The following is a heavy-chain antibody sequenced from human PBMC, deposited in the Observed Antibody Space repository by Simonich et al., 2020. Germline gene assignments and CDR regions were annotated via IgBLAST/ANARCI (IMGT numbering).Heavy chain of an antibody. V-gene: IGHV3-7*01. D-gene: IGHD3-10*01. CDR1: GFTFSSYW. Sequence: EVQLVESGGGLVQPGGSLRLSCAASGFTFSSYWMSWVRQAPGKGLGWVSNIKQDGSEKTYVDSVKGRFTISRDNAKNSLYLQMNSLRAEDTAVYYCARESTTYYYGSGSYYNYWGQGTLVTVSS. J-gene: IGHJ4*02. CDR2: IKQDGSEK. CDR3: ARESTTYYYGSGSYYNY.